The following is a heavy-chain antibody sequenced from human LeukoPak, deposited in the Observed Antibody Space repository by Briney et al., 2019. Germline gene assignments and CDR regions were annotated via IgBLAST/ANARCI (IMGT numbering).Heavy chain of an antibody. V-gene: IGHV3-30*02. D-gene: IGHD2-21*02. CDR1: GFTFTYYG. Sequence: GGSLRLSCGASGFTFTYYGMHWVCQAPGKGLEWVTFVRSDGSDKYYADSVKGRFTFSRDNSKNTVYLQMNSLRPEDTAVYYCVRDRDWAFDYWGQGSLVTVSS. CDR3: VRDRDWAFDY. CDR2: VRSDGSDK. J-gene: IGHJ4*02.